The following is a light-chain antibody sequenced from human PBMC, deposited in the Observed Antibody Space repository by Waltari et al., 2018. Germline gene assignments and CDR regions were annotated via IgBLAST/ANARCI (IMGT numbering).Light chain of an antibody. V-gene: IGKV3-20*01. Sequence: EIVLTQSPGPLSLSPGERATPSCRASHSVSSTHLAWYQQKPGQAPRLLIDDVSSRAAGIPDRFSGSGSGTDFSLTISRLEPEDFAVYYCQQYGSSPYTFGQGTKLEIK. J-gene: IGKJ2*01. CDR1: HSVSSTH. CDR2: DVS. CDR3: QQYGSSPYT.